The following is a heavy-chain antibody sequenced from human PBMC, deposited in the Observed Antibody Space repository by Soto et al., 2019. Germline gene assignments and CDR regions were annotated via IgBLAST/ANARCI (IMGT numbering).Heavy chain of an antibody. V-gene: IGHV4-4*07. J-gene: IGHJ3*02. D-gene: IGHD3-10*01. Sequence: SETLSLTCTVSGDSINNYSWSWIRQPAGKGLEWIGRIYTSGTTNYNPSLKSRITMSVDTSKNQFPLKLSSVTAADTAVYYCAGYNYGSYAFDIWGQGTMVTVSS. CDR1: GDSINNYS. CDR3: AGYNYGSYAFDI. CDR2: IYTSGTT.